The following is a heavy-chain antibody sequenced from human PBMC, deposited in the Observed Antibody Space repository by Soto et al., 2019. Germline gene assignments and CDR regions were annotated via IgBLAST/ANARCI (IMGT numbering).Heavy chain of an antibody. V-gene: IGHV1-18*01. CDR3: ARVVPEQLLRYYYYYYMDV. CDR1: GYMFSNYG. CDR2: ISAYNGNT. J-gene: IGHJ6*03. Sequence: QALLVQSGAEVKKPGASVKVSCKASGYMFSNYGISWVRQAPGQGLEWMGWISAYNGNTHYEQKFEDRVTMTADTSTSTAYMGVRSLTSDDTAVYFCARVVPEQLLRYYYYYYMDVWGEGTTVTVSS. D-gene: IGHD6-13*01.